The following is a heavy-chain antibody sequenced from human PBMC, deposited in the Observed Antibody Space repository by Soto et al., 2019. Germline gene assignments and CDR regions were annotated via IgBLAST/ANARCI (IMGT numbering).Heavy chain of an antibody. CDR3: ASSQKGYNWNYFDH. D-gene: IGHD1-20*01. CDR1: GGSISGSYYY. Sequence: QLQLQESGPGLVKPSETLSLTCAVSGGSISGSYYYWGWLRQSPGRGPEWFGSVFYTGFTSYNPSLESRVSVSVDTSKNQFSLKVSAVTAADTAVYYCASSQKGYNWNYFDHWGQGALVTVAS. V-gene: IGHV4-39*01. CDR2: VFYTGFT. J-gene: IGHJ4*02.